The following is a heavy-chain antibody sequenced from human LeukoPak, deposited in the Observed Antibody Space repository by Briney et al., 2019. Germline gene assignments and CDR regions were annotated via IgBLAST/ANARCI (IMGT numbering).Heavy chain of an antibody. CDR1: GVSISSSSYY. J-gene: IGHJ4*02. D-gene: IGHD5-12*01. Sequence: PSETLSLTCTVSGVSISSSSYYWGWIRQPPGKGLEWIGSIYYSGSTYYNPSLKRRATISVDTSKKQFSLKVSSVTAANTAVYYCARQSGEWLRLFDYWGQGTLVTVSS. V-gene: IGHV4-39*01. CDR2: IYYSGST. CDR3: ARQSGEWLRLFDY.